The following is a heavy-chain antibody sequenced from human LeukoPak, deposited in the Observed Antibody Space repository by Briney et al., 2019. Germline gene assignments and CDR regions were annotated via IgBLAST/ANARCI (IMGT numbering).Heavy chain of an antibody. Sequence: GGSLRLSCAASGFTFSHYGMTWVRQAPGKGLEWVSAISGSGGSTYYAGSVKGRFTISRDNSKNTLYLQMNSLRADGTAVYYCAKSHHVTAIDYWGQGTLVTVSS. CDR3: AKSHHVTAIDY. CDR2: ISGSGGST. J-gene: IGHJ4*02. V-gene: IGHV3-23*01. CDR1: GFTFSHYG. D-gene: IGHD2-21*02.